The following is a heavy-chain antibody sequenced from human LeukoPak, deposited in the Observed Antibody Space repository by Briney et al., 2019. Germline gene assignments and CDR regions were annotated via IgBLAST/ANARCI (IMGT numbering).Heavy chain of an antibody. CDR1: DGSIYTYY. CDR2: VFYSGST. J-gene: IGHJ4*02. CDR3: ASSQWVVPGSH. Sequence: PSETLSLTCTVSDGSIYTYYWSWIRQPPGKGLGWIGYVFYSGSTNYNPSLKSRVTISLDTSKSQFSLELTSVTAAGTAVYYCASSQWVVPGSHWGQGALVIVSS. V-gene: IGHV4-59*08. D-gene: IGHD6-19*01.